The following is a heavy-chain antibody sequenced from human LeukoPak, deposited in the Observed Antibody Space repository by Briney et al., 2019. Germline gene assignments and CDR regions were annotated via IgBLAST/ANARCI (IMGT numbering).Heavy chain of an antibody. CDR2: MSYSGYT. CDR1: GGSISSYY. D-gene: IGHD3-16*01. V-gene: IGHV4-59*08. J-gene: IGHJ2*01. CDR3: ARLFSKVGGYWHFDL. Sequence: SETLSLTCTVSGGSISSYYWSWIRQPPGKGLEWIAYMSYSGYTKYNPSLKSRVTISLDTSKNQFSLKLSSVTAADTAVYYCARLFSKVGGYWHFDLWGRGTLVTVSS.